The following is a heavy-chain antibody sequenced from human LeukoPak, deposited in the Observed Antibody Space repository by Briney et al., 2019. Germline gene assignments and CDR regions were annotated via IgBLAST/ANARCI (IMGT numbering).Heavy chain of an antibody. CDR2: IKSKTDGGTT. CDR3: TTSIVEMATISNY. V-gene: IGHV3-15*01. J-gene: IGHJ4*02. D-gene: IGHD5-24*01. Sequence: GGSLRLSCAASGFTFSNAWMSWVRQAPGKGLEWVGRIKSKTDGGTTDYAAPVKGRFTISRDDSKNTLYLQMNSLKTEDTAVYYCTTSIVEMATISNYWGQGTLVTVFS. CDR1: GFTFSNAW.